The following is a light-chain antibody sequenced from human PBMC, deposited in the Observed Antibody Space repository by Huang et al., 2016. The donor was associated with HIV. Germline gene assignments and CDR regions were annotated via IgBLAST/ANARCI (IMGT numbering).Light chain of an antibody. CDR2: AAS. V-gene: IGKV1-39*01. CDR1: QSISSY. CDR3: QQSYSTPYT. J-gene: IGKJ2*01. Sequence: DIQMTQSPSSLSASVGDRVTITCRATQSISSYLNWYQQKPGKAPKLLSYAASTLQSGVPSNVSGSGSGTDFTLTISSLQPDDFATYYCQQSYSTPYTFGQGTKVEIK.